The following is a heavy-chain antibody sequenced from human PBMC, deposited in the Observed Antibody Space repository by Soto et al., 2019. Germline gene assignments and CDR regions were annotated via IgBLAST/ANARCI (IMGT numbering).Heavy chain of an antibody. D-gene: IGHD6-13*01. CDR1: GFTFSSYG. CDR2: IWYDGSNK. CDR3: ARASRQLVYFDY. J-gene: IGHJ4*02. V-gene: IGHV3-33*01. Sequence: VQLVESGGGLVQPGGSLRLSCAASGFTFSSYGMHWVRQAPGKGLEWVAVIWYDGSNKYYADSVKGRFTISRDNSKNTLYLQMNSLRAEDTAVYYCARASRQLVYFDYWGQGTLVTVSS.